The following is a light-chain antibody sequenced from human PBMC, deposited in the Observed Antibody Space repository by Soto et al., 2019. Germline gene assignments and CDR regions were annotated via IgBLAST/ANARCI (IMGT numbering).Light chain of an antibody. J-gene: IGLJ1*01. Sequence: QSALTHPASVSGSPGQSITISCTGTSSDVGDNNYVSWYQQHPGKAPKLMIYDVTHRPSGISNRFSGSKSGNTASLTISGLQAEDDADYYCSSYTSSSTLYVFGTGTKVTVL. CDR1: SSDVGDNNY. CDR2: DVT. V-gene: IGLV2-14*01. CDR3: SSYTSSSTLYV.